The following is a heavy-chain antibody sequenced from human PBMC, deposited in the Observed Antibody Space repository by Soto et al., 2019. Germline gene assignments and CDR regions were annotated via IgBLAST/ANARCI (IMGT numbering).Heavy chain of an antibody. CDR1: GGSISSSNW. V-gene: IGHV4-4*02. Sequence: PSETLSLTCAVSGGSISSSNWWSWVRQPPGKGLEWIGEIYHSGSTNYNPSLKSRVTISVDKSKNQFSLKLSSVTAADTAVYYCARTYATVTTFEGIPNYYYSGMDVWGQGTSVTVSS. CDR2: IYHSGST. J-gene: IGHJ6*02. D-gene: IGHD4-17*01. CDR3: ARTYATVTTFEGIPNYYYSGMDV.